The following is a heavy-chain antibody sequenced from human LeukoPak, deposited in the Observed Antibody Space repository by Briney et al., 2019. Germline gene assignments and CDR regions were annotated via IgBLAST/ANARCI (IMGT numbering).Heavy chain of an antibody. D-gene: IGHD3-9*01. CDR3: ARGYDILTGHFDY. V-gene: IGHV1-69*06. CDR1: GGTFTIYA. Sequence: SVKVSFKASGGTFTIYAISWVRQAPGQGLEWMGGIIPIFGTANYSQKFQGRVTITADKSTSTAYMQLSSLRSEDTAVYYCARGYDILTGHFDYWGQGTLVTVSS. J-gene: IGHJ4*02. CDR2: IIPIFGTA.